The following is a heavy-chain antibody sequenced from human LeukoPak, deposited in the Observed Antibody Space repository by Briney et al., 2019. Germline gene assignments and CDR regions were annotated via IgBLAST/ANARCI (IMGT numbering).Heavy chain of an antibody. J-gene: IGHJ3*02. CDR1: GFTFSSYA. Sequence: PGGSLRLSCAASGFTFSSYAMSWVRQAPGKGLEWVSVIYSGGVTYYADSVKGRFTISRDNSKNTLYLQMNSLRAEDTAVYYCARTIVGAYDAFDIWGQGTLVTVSS. CDR2: IYSGGVT. CDR3: ARTIVGAYDAFDI. D-gene: IGHD1-26*01. V-gene: IGHV3-53*01.